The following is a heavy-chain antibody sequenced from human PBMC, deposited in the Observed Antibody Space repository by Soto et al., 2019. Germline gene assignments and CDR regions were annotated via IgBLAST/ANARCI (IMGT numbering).Heavy chain of an antibody. D-gene: IGHD3-3*01. CDR2: INHSGST. CDR1: GGSFSGYY. CDR3: ARGFFGSSWYDP. Sequence: SETLSLTCAVYGGSFSGYYWSWIRQPPGKGLEWIGEINHSGSTNYNPSLKSRVTISVDTSKNQFSLKLSSVTAADTAVYYCARGFFGSSWYDPWGQGTLVTVSS. J-gene: IGHJ5*02. V-gene: IGHV4-34*01.